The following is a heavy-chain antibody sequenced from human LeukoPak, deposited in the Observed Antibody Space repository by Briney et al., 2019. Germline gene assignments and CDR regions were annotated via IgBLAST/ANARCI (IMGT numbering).Heavy chain of an antibody. Sequence: GGSLRLSCAASGFTFSSYAMSWVRQAPGKGLEWVSAISGSGGSTYYADSVKGRFTISGDNSKNTLYLQMNSLRAEDTAVYYCAKDPSSTRVNWFDPWGQGTLVTVSS. D-gene: IGHD2-2*01. CDR2: ISGSGGST. V-gene: IGHV3-23*01. J-gene: IGHJ5*02. CDR1: GFTFSSYA. CDR3: AKDPSSTRVNWFDP.